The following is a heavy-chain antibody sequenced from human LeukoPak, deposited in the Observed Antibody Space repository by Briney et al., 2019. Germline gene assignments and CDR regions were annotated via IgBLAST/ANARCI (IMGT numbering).Heavy chain of an antibody. V-gene: IGHV4-34*01. J-gene: IGHJ4*02. CDR2: INHSGST. CDR1: GGSFSGYY. D-gene: IGHD3-22*01. CDR3: ARVGDSSGYNFDY. Sequence: SETLSLTCAVYGGSFSGYYWSWIRQPPGKGLEWIGEINHSGSTNYNPSLKSRVTISVDTSKNQFSLKLSSVTAADTAVYHCARVGDSSGYNFDYWGQGTLVTVSS.